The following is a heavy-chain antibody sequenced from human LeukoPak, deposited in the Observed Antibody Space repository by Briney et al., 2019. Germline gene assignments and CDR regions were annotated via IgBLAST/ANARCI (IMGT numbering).Heavy chain of an antibody. CDR1: GGSFSGHY. CDR2: INHSGST. Sequence: PSETLSLTCAVYGGSFSGHYWSWIRQPPGKGLEWIGEINHSGSTNYNPSLKSRVTISVDTSKNQFSLKLSSVTAADTAVYYCARGGREQWLVSWGQGTLVTVSS. D-gene: IGHD6-19*01. CDR3: ARGGREQWLVS. J-gene: IGHJ5*02. V-gene: IGHV4-34*01.